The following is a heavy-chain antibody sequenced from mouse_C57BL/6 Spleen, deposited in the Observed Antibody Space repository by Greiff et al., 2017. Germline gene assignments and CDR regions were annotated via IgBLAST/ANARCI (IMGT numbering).Heavy chain of an antibody. V-gene: IGHV1-50*01. D-gene: IGHD1-1*01. CDR3: ARGGQDYYGSSAGYFDY. CDR2: IDPSDSYP. J-gene: IGHJ2*01. Sequence: QVQLQQPGAELVKPGASVKLSCKASGYTFTSYWMQWVKQRPGQGLEWMGEIDPSDSYPNYNQKFKGKATLTVDTSSSTAYMQLSSLTSADSAFYYCARGGQDYYGSSAGYFDYWGQGTTLTVSS. CDR1: GYTFTSYW.